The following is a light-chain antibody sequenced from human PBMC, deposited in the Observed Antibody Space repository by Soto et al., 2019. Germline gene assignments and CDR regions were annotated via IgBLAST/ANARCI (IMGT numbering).Light chain of an antibody. Sequence: EIVLTQSPATLSLSPGERATLSCRASQSVSSYLAWYQQKPGQAPRLLIYDASNRATGIPARFSGSGSGTDFTLTISSLEPEDFAVHYCQQRSNWPRTFGQGTKV. CDR1: QSVSSY. V-gene: IGKV3-11*01. J-gene: IGKJ1*01. CDR3: QQRSNWPRT. CDR2: DAS.